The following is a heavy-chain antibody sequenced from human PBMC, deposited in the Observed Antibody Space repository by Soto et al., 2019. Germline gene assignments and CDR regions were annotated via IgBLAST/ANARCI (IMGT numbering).Heavy chain of an antibody. V-gene: IGHV3-7*03. CDR3: ETDNWNRNQYDF. Sequence: EGYLRLSCAASGFTFSSYWMSWVRQALGKGLEWVANIKQDGSEKYYVDSVKGRFTISRDNAKNSLYLQMNSLRAEDTAVYYCETDNWNRNQYDFWGQGTLVTVSP. CDR2: IKQDGSEK. D-gene: IGHD1-1*01. CDR1: GFTFSSYW. J-gene: IGHJ4*01.